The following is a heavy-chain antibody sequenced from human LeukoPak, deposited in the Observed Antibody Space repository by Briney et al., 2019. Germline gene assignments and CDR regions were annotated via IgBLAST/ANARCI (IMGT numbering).Heavy chain of an antibody. J-gene: IGHJ6*02. CDR2: MRSKAYGGTT. CDR1: GFTFDMYA. CDR3: TKVRYSGYDYGSYYYYGMDV. D-gene: IGHD5-12*01. Sequence: GGSLRLSCTASGFTFDMYAMSWVRQAPGKGLEWIGFMRSKAYGGTTEYAASVKDRFTISRDDSKSIVYLQMSSLKTEDTAVYYCTKVRYSGYDYGSYYYYGMDVRGQGTTVTVSS. V-gene: IGHV3-49*04.